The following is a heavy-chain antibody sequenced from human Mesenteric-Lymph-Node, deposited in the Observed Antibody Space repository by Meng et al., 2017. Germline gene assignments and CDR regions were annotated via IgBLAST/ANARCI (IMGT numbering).Heavy chain of an antibody. J-gene: IGHJ3*02. CDR3: ARGGSSSTANDVFDI. D-gene: IGHD6-13*01. CDR1: GFIFSGNW. CDR2: MNQDGSQK. V-gene: IGHV3-7*01. Sequence: GESLKISCAASGFIFSGNWMTWVRQAPGKGLEWVAFMNQDGSQKYYVDSVKGRFIISRDNAKNSLFLQLNSLRIEDTAVYYCARGGSSSTANDVFDIWGQGTMVTVSS.